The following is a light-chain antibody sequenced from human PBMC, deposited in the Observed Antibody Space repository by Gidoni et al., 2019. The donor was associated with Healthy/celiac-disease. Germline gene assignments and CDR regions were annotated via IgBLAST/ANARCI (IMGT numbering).Light chain of an antibody. Sequence: SVLTLSPATLSLSPGERATLSCRASQSVSSYLAWYQQKPGQAPRLLIYDASNRATGIPARFSGSGSGTDFTLTISSLEPEDFAVYYCQQRSNWPPYTFGQGTKLEIK. J-gene: IGKJ2*01. CDR1: QSVSSY. CDR2: DAS. V-gene: IGKV3-11*01. CDR3: QQRSNWPPYT.